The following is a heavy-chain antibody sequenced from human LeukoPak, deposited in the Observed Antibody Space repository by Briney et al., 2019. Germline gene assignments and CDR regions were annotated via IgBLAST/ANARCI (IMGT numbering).Heavy chain of an antibody. D-gene: IGHD2-21*02. CDR3: ARDRGDFAPHYYFDY. CDR1: GYTFTSYY. V-gene: IGHV1-46*01. CDR2: INPSGGST. Sequence: GASLKVSCKASGYTFTSYYMHWVPQAPGQGLEWMGIINPSGGSTSYAQKFQGRVTMTRDMSTSTDYMELSSLRSEDTAVYYCARDRGDFAPHYYFDYWGQGTLVTVCS. J-gene: IGHJ4*02.